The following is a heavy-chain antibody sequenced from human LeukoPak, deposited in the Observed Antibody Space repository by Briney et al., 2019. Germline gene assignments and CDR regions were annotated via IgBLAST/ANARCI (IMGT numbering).Heavy chain of an antibody. CDR1: GFTFSSYA. D-gene: IGHD3-16*02. CDR2: ISYDGSNK. Sequence: GGSLRLSCAASGFTFSSYAMHWVRQAPGKGLEWVAVISYDGSNKYYADSVKGRFTISRDNSKNTLYLQMNSLRAEDTAVYYCARVTSDYVWGSYRYLTYYYYYYMDVWGKGTTVTVSS. J-gene: IGHJ6*03. V-gene: IGHV3-30*04. CDR3: ARVTSDYVWGSYRYLTYYYYYYMDV.